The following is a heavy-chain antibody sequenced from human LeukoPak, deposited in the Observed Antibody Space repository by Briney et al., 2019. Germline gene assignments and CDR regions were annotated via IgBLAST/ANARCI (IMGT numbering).Heavy chain of an antibody. CDR3: ARDPPGIAAAGSYMDV. V-gene: IGHV4-39*07. CDR2: IYYSGST. J-gene: IGHJ6*03. Sequence: KPSETLSLTCTVSGGSISSSSYYWGWIRQPPGKGLEWIGSIYYSGSTYYNPSLKSRVTISVDTSKNQFSLKLSSVTAADTAVYYCARDPPGIAAAGSYMDVWGKGTTVTVSS. CDR1: GGSISSSSYY. D-gene: IGHD6-13*01.